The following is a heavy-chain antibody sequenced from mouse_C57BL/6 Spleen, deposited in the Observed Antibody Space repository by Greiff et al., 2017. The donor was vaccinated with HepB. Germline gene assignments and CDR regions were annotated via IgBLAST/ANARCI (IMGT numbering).Heavy chain of an antibody. CDR3: ARRGNYYGSSYGYFDV. J-gene: IGHJ1*03. D-gene: IGHD1-1*01. CDR1: GYSITSDY. V-gene: IGHV3-8*01. Sequence: EVMLVESGPGLAKPSQTLSLTCSVTGYSITSDYWNWIRKFPGNKLEYMGYISYSGSTYYNPSLKSRISITRDTSKNQYYLQLNSVTTEDTATYYCARRGNYYGSSYGYFDVWGTGTTVTVSS. CDR2: ISYSGST.